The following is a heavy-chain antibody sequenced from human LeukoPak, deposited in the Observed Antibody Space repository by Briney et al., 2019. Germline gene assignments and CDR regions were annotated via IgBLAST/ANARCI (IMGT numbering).Heavy chain of an antibody. J-gene: IGHJ6*03. CDR1: GYTFTSYY. D-gene: IGHD1-14*01. Sequence: GASVKVSCKASGYTFTSYYMHWVRQAPGQGLEWMGIINPSGGSTSYAQKFQGRVTITADESTSTAYMELSSLRSEDTAVYYCARGVAGVYFYYYMDVWGKGTTVTVSS. CDR2: INPSGGST. V-gene: IGHV1-46*01. CDR3: ARGVAGVYFYYYMDV.